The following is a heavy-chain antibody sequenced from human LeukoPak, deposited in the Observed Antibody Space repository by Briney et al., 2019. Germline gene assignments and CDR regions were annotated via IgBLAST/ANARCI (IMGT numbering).Heavy chain of an antibody. D-gene: IGHD5-24*01. Sequence: ASVKVSCKASGYTFTSYYMHWVRQAPGQGFEWMGIINPSGGSTSYAQKFQGRVTMTRDTSTSTVYMELCSLRSEDTAVYYCARGDGFWGEMATIGSYWGQGTLVTVPS. CDR1: GYTFTSYY. J-gene: IGHJ4*02. CDR2: INPSGGST. CDR3: ARGDGFWGEMATIGSY. V-gene: IGHV1-46*01.